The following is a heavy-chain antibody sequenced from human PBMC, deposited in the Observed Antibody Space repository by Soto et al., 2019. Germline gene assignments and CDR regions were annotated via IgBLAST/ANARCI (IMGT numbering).Heavy chain of an antibody. D-gene: IGHD6-19*01. CDR1: GGSLTGYY. V-gene: IGHV4-34*01. CDR3: ARSREQWLVDAFDI. Sequence: LSLTCVVYGGSLTGYYWSWIRQPPGRWLEWIGEINPTGSPKYNPSLMSRVTISVVTSKNQFSMKLSSVTAADTAVFYCARSREQWLVDAFDIWGQGTMVTVSS. J-gene: IGHJ3*02. CDR2: INPTGSP.